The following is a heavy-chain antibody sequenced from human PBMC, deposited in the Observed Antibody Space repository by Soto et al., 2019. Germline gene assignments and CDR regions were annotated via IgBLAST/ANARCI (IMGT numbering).Heavy chain of an antibody. CDR3: ARGHRAMEYYYYYGMDV. V-gene: IGHV4-59*01. J-gene: IGHJ6*02. CDR1: GGSISSSF. Sequence: SETLSLTCSVSGGSISSSFWSWIRQPPGKELEWIGYISYSGSTTYNPSLKSRITLSVDTSKNQFSLRVASVTAADTAVYYCARGHRAMEYYYYYGMDVWGQGTTVTSP. D-gene: IGHD5-18*01. CDR2: ISYSGST.